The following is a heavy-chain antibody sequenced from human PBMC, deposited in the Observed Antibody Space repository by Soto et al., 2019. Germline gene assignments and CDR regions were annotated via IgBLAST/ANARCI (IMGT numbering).Heavy chain of an antibody. CDR2: INAGNGRE. Sequence: QVQLEQSGAEVKKPGASVKVSCKTSGYTFTSYTLHWVRQAPGQGLEWMGWINAGNGREKYSQRFQDRVSLSTDKPATTAYMELRSPRSEARAVYFWARGGGWVGEASFDSWGQGTQVTVSS. J-gene: IGHJ4*02. D-gene: IGHD3-10*01. CDR3: ARGGGWVGEASFDS. V-gene: IGHV1-3*01. CDR1: GYTFTSYT.